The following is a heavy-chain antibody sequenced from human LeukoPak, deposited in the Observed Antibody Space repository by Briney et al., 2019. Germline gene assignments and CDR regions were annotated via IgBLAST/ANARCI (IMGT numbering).Heavy chain of an antibody. CDR3: AKALLRYFDWHFDY. Sequence: PGGSLKLSFAPSGFTFISYAMHWVRQAPGKGLEGVAFISYDESNKYYADSVKGRFTISRDNSKNTLYLIMNSLRADDTAVHSCAKALLRYFDWHFDYWGQGTLVTVSS. CDR2: ISYDESNK. CDR1: GFTFISYA. D-gene: IGHD3-9*01. J-gene: IGHJ4*02. V-gene: IGHV3-30*18.